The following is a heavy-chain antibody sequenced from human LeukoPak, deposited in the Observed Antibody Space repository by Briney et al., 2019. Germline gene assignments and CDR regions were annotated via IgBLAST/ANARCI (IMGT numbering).Heavy chain of an antibody. CDR1: GFTFDDYA. D-gene: IGHD4-17*01. CDR2: ISWNSGSI. Sequence: GGSLRLSCAASGFTFDDYAMHWVRQAPGKGLEWVSGISWNSGSIGYADSVKGRFTISRDNAKNSLYLQMNSLRAEDTALYYCAKDMAVTTAYYYGMDVWGQGTTVTVSS. J-gene: IGHJ6*02. CDR3: AKDMAVTTAYYYGMDV. V-gene: IGHV3-9*01.